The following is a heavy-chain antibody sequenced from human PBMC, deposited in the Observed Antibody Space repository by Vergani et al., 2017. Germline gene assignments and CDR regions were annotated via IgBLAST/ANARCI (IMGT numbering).Heavy chain of an antibody. CDR2: IWYDGSNK. CDR1: GFTFSSYG. CDR3: ARDSYYDSSDPSAFDI. V-gene: IGHV3-30*19. D-gene: IGHD3-22*01. J-gene: IGHJ3*02. Sequence: QVQLVESGGGVVQPGRSLRLSCAASGFTFSSYGMHWVRQAPGKGLEWVAVIWYDGSNKYYADSVKGRFTISRDNSKNTLYLQMNSLRAEDTAVYYCARDSYYDSSDPSAFDIWGQGTMVTVSS.